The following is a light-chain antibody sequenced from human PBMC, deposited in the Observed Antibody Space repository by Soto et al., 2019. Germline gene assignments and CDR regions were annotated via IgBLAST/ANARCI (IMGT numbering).Light chain of an antibody. V-gene: IGLV1-44*01. CDR2: ANN. Sequence: QSVLTQPPSASGTPGQRVTISCSGSSSNIGTNAVHWHQQLPGAAPKLLIYANNQRPSGVPARFSASKSGTSASLAISGLQSEDEADYYCQSNDETTPVVFGGGTKLTVL. J-gene: IGLJ2*01. CDR1: SSNIGTNA. CDR3: QSNDETTPVV.